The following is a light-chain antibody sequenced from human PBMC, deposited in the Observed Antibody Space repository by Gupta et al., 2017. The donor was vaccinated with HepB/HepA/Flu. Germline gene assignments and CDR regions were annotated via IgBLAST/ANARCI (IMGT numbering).Light chain of an antibody. CDR3: AAWDDSLNGRV. V-gene: IGLV1-44*01. Sequence: QSVLTQPPSASGTPGQRVTISCSGSSSNIGSNTVNWYQQLTGTAPKLLIYKNNQRPSGVPDRFSGSKSGTSASLAISGLQSEDEADYYCAAWDDSLNGRVFGGGTKLTVL. CDR1: SSNIGSNT. CDR2: KNN. J-gene: IGLJ2*01.